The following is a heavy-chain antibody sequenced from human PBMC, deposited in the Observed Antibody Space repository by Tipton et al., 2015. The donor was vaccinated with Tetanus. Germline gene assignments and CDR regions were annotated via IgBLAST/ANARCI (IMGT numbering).Heavy chain of an antibody. CDR1: GGSISSYY. J-gene: IGHJ4*02. Sequence: TLSLTCTVSGGSISSYYWSWIRQPPGKGLEWIGEINHSGSTNYNPSLKSRVTISVDTSKNQFSLKLSSVTAADTAVYYCARGDFWSGYFPYWGQGTLVTVSS. CDR3: ARGDFWSGYFPY. CDR2: INHSGST. D-gene: IGHD3-3*01. V-gene: IGHV4-34*01.